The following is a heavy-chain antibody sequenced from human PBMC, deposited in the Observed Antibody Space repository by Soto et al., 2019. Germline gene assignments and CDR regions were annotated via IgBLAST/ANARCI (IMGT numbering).Heavy chain of an antibody. V-gene: IGHV4-39*01. CDR3: ARHSGWGGGPNYDFWSGDFYYFDY. CDR2: IYYSGST. J-gene: IGHJ4*02. D-gene: IGHD3-3*01. CDR1: GGSISSSSYY. Sequence: QLQLQESGPGLVKPSETLSLTCTVSGGSISSSSYYWGWIRQPPGKGLEWIGSIYYSGSTYYNPSLKSRVTISVETSKNQFSLKLSSVTAADTAVYYCARHSGWGGGPNYDFWSGDFYYFDYWGQGTLVTVSS.